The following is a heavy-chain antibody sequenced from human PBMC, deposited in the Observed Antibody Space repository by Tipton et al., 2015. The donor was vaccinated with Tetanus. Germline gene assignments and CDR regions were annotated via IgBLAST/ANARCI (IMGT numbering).Heavy chain of an antibody. CDR3: ARDTLLGQQLPTNAFDI. V-gene: IGHV1-18*01. Sequence: QLVQSGAEVKVPGASVKVSCKASGYSFNDYYVHWLRQAPGQGLEWMGWISAYNGNTNYAQKLQGRVTMTTDTSTSTAYMELRSLRSDDTAVYYCARDTLLGQQLPTNAFDIWGQGTMVTVSS. J-gene: IGHJ3*02. CDR1: GYSFNDYY. CDR2: ISAYNGNT. D-gene: IGHD6-13*01.